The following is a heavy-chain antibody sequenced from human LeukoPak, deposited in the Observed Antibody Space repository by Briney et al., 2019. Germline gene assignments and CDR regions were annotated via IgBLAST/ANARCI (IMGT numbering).Heavy chain of an antibody. V-gene: IGHV4-4*02. J-gene: IGHJ3*02. CDR3: ARDSGLLTGHYNDAFDI. CDR1: GDPISTINW. CDR2: IYHTGST. Sequence: SETPSLTCAVSGDPISTINWWSWVRQPPGKGLEWIGEIYHTGSTNYTPSLKSRVTISLDKSKNQFSLKLSSVTAADTAVYYCARDSGLLTGHYNDAFDIWGQGTMVTVSS. D-gene: IGHD3-9*01.